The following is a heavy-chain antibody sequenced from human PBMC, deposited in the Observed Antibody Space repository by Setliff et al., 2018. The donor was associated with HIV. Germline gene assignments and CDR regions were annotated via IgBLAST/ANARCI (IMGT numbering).Heavy chain of an antibody. Sequence: QTGGSLRLSCAASGFRFRSYWMSWVRQAPGKGLESVANVKQDGTETLYVDSVKGRFTISRDNANNLVYLQMNSLRVEDTAVYFCARWGSGSYERVFDYWGQGRLVTVSS. CDR2: VKQDGTET. CDR1: GFRFRSYW. J-gene: IGHJ4*02. V-gene: IGHV3-7*01. D-gene: IGHD1-26*01. CDR3: ARWGSGSYERVFDY.